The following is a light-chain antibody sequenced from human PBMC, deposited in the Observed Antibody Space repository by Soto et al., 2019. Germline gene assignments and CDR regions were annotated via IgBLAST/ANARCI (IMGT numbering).Light chain of an antibody. J-gene: IGKJ2*01. CDR3: QQYGSSPQT. Sequence: EIVLTQSPGTLSLSPGERATLSCRASQSVSSSSLAWYQQKPGQAPRLLIYGASNRATGIPDTFRGSGSGTDFTLTISRLEPEDSAVYYCQQYGSSPQTFRQGTKLEI. V-gene: IGKV3-20*01. CDR1: QSVSSSS. CDR2: GAS.